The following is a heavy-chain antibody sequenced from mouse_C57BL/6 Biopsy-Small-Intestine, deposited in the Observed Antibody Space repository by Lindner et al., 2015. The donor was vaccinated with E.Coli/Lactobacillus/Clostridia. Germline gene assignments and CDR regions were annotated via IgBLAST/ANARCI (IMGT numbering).Heavy chain of an antibody. CDR1: GYTFSRYW. Sequence: VQLQESGTELVKPGASVNMSCKTSGYTFSRYWLSWVKQRPGQGLEWIGDIYPGGGVTNYNERFKTKATLTVDSTSSTAYIHLSSLTSEDSAVYYCAREELPRPFDYWGQGTTLTVSS. D-gene: IGHD2-1*01. CDR2: IYPGGGVT. V-gene: IGHV1-55*01. J-gene: IGHJ2*01. CDR3: AREELPRPFDY.